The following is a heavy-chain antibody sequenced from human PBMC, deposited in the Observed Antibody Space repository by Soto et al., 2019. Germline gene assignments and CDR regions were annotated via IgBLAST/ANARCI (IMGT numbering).Heavy chain of an antibody. CDR2: IYYSGST. Sequence: PSETLSLTCIVSGGSISSGSYYWGWIRQPPGKGLEWIGSIYYSGSTYYNPSLKSRVTISVDTSKNQFSLKLSSVTAADTAVFYCARHRARNWFDPWGQGTLVTVSS. CDR3: ARHRARNWFDP. J-gene: IGHJ5*02. CDR1: GGSISSGSYY. V-gene: IGHV4-39*01. D-gene: IGHD6-6*01.